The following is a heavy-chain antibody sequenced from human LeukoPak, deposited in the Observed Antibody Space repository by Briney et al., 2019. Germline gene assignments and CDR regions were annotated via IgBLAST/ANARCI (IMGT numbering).Heavy chain of an antibody. D-gene: IGHD3-10*01. J-gene: IGHJ4*02. CDR1: GGSFSGYY. Sequence: SETLSLTCAVYGGSFSGYYWSWIRQPPGKGLEWNGEINHSGSTNYNPSLKSRVTISVDTSKNQFSLKLSSVTAADTAVYYCARGPYYYGSGRGRWDWGQGTLVTVSS. CDR2: INHSGST. CDR3: ARGPYYYGSGRGRWD. V-gene: IGHV4-34*01.